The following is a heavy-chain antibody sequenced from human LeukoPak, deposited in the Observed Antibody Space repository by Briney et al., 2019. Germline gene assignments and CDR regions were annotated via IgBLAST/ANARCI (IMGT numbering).Heavy chain of an antibody. D-gene: IGHD4-23*01. CDR3: ARVEQYGGNLFDY. J-gene: IGHJ4*02. V-gene: IGHV4-30-4*02. CDR2: IYYSGST. CDR1: GGSISSGDYY. Sequence: PSETLSLTCTVSGGSISSGDYYWSWIRQPPGKGLEWIGYIYYSGSTYYNPSLKSRVTISVDTSKNQFSLKLSSVTAADTAVYYCARVEQYGGNLFDYWGQGTLVTVSS.